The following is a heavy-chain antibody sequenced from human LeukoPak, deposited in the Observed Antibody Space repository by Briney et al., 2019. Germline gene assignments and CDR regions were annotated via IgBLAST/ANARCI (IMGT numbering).Heavy chain of an antibody. CDR1: GYTLPRYY. CDR2: INPNRVGT. D-gene: IGHD2-2*03. Sequence: AAVQVSCKACGYTLPRYYMHGLRQDPGPAREGMGWINPNRVGTNYVQKFQGRVTKTRDTSISTAYMELSRLRSDVTAVYYCASVGYCSSSRCGPKRAEGFYYWGQGSLVTVSS. V-gene: IGHV1-2*02. CDR3: ASVGYCSSSRCGPKRAEGFYY. J-gene: IGHJ4*02.